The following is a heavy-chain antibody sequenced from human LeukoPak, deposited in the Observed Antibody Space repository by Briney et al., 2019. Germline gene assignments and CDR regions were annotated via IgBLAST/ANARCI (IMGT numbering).Heavy chain of an antibody. J-gene: IGHJ3*02. D-gene: IGHD2-15*01. CDR2: IHYSGSS. Sequence: SETLSLTCMVSGNSISRYYWGWMRQPPGKGLEWIGYIHYSGSSNYNPSLKSRVTISVDTSNNQYSLKLTSVTAADTAVYYCARYCRGANCLQYAFDIWGQGRMVTVSS. CDR1: GNSISRYY. CDR3: ARYCRGANCLQYAFDI. V-gene: IGHV4-59*08.